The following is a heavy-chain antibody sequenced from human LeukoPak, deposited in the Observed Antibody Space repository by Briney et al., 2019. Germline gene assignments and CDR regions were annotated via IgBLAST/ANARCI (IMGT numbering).Heavy chain of an antibody. Sequence: GGSLRLSCAASGFTFSSYEMNWVRQAPGKGLEWVSYISSSGSTIYYADSVKGRFTISRDNAKNSLYLQMNSLRAEDTAVYYRARVRSYFEWYPPSDYWGQGILVTVSS. D-gene: IGHD3-9*01. J-gene: IGHJ4*02. CDR2: ISSSGSTI. CDR3: ARVRSYFEWYPPSDY. V-gene: IGHV3-48*03. CDR1: GFTFSSYE.